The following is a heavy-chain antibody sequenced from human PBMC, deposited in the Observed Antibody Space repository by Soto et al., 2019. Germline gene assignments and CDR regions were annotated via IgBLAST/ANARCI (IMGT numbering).Heavy chain of an antibody. D-gene: IGHD3-22*01. CDR2: VSDYGSNA. J-gene: IGHJ4*02. V-gene: IGHV3-30-3*01. Sequence: LASASSRVSVNPCGMPIIQMTTGKGLEWVALVSDYGSNADYADSVQGRFTISRENSKNTLFLQMDSLRPEDTAIYYCAGVRPGDNGYPFFVYRGQGTLVTVSS. CDR1: RVSVNPCG. CDR3: AGVRPGDNGYPFFVY.